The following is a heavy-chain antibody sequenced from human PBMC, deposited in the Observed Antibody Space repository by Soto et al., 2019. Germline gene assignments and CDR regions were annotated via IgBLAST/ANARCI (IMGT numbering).Heavy chain of an antibody. Sequence: QVQLVESGGGGVQPGRSLRLSCAASGFIFSSAGMHWVRQAPGKGLEWVAVISSDGSNKFYADSMKGRFTISRDNSKNTLYLQMNSLRVEGTAVYFCAKDMGFVAVVPPVDAGYGLDVWGQGTTVTVSS. CDR1: GFIFSSAG. CDR2: ISSDGSNK. J-gene: IGHJ6*02. D-gene: IGHD2-2*01. CDR3: AKDMGFVAVVPPVDAGYGLDV. V-gene: IGHV3-30*18.